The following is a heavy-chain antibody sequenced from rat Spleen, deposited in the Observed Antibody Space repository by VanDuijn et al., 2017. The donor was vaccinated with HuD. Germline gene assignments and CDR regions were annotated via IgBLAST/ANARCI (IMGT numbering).Heavy chain of an antibody. CDR1: GFIFRKYD. D-gene: IGHD1-8*01. V-gene: IGHV5-25*01. Sequence: EVQLVESGGGLVQPGRSLKISCTASGFIFRKYDMAWVRQAPTKGLEWVASISPSGGSTYYRDSVKGRFIVSRDNAKTTLYLQMDSLRSEDTATYYCARHRYKRTVAAVDYWGQGVMVTVSS. J-gene: IGHJ2*01. CDR2: ISPSGGST. CDR3: ARHRYKRTVAAVDY.